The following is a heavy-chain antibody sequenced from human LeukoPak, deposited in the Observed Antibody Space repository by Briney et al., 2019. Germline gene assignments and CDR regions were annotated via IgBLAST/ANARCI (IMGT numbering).Heavy chain of an antibody. V-gene: IGHV3-23*01. CDR1: GFTFSNYD. D-gene: IGHD1-20*01. J-gene: IGHJ4*02. CDR2: ISGSGSGT. Sequence: LSGGSLRLSCAASGFTFSNYDMSWVRQAPGQGLEWVSAISGSGSGTYYADSVKGRFTISRDNSKNTLFLQMNSLRADDTAVYYCAKDTRLGVNWRTTFDYWGQGTLVTVSS. CDR3: AKDTRLGVNWRTTFDY.